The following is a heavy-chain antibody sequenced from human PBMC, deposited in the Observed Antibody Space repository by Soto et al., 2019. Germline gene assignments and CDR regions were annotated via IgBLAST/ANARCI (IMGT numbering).Heavy chain of an antibody. D-gene: IGHD1-1*01. CDR3: TREERPLHWFDP. J-gene: IGHJ5*02. Sequence: RVRCGAAEGTCGSHSINWVSKAPGKGLEWVSYISSSSSTIYYADSVKGRFTISRDNAKNSPYLQMNSLRAEDTAVYYCTREERPLHWFDPWGQGTLVTAPQ. V-gene: IGHV3-48*01. CDR2: ISSSSSTI. CDR1: EGTCGSHS.